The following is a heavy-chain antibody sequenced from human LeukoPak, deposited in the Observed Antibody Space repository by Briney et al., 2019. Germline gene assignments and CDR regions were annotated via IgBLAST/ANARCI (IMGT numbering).Heavy chain of an antibody. CDR2: IHWNGGIV. V-gene: IGHV3-20*04. J-gene: IGHJ1*01. CDR1: GFTFDDYG. Sequence: PGGSLRLSCAASGFTFDDYGMNWVRQAPGKGLEWVSGIHWNGGIVGYAESVKGRFTISRDNARNSLYLRMAGLRAEDTALYYCARRPKLGYCANGLSSQYFQDWGQGPLVTVSS. CDR3: ARRPKLGYCANGLSSQYFQD. D-gene: IGHD2-8*01.